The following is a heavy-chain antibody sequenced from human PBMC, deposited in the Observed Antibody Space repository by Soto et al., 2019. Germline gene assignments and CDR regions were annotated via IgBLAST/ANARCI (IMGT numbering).Heavy chain of an antibody. CDR3: ARMASFGTLNWFDP. Sequence: QVQLVQSGAEVKEPGASVRVSCKASGYTFINYDISWVRQATGQGLEWMGWMNPGSGKTGYANKFQGRVTMTRDASTCTASLELRRLTSEDTAVYYCARMASFGTLNWFDPWGQGTLVTVSS. D-gene: IGHD3-16*01. CDR1: GYTFINYD. CDR2: MNPGSGKT. V-gene: IGHV1-8*02. J-gene: IGHJ5*02.